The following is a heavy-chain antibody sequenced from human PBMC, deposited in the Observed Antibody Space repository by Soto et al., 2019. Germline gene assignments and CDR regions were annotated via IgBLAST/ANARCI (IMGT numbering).Heavy chain of an antibody. D-gene: IGHD2-15*01. J-gene: IGHJ6*03. Sequence: QPGGSLRLSCSAFGLTVSTSSMSWIRQAPGKGLEWVSYISSSGSTIYYADSVKGRFTISRDNAKNSLYLQMNSLRAEDTAVYYCARATECSGGSCYTLYYYYMDVWGKGTTVTVSS. CDR2: ISSSGSTI. V-gene: IGHV3-48*04. CDR1: GLTVSTSS. CDR3: ARATECSGGSCYTLYYYYMDV.